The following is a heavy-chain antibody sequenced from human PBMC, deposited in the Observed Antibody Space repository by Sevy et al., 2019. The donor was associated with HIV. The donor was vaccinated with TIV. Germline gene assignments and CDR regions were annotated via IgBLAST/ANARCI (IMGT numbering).Heavy chain of an antibody. CDR2: IRSKDYGGTP. CDR1: GFTFGDFA. J-gene: IGHJ6*02. V-gene: IGHV3-49*03. CDR3: IRDGGGGNILASYYYYDMDV. D-gene: IGHD2-21*01. Sequence: GGSLRLSCTTSGFTFGDFAMSWFRQAPGKGLEWVGFIRSKDYGGTPEHAASAKGRFTISRADSKNIAYMQMNSLKTEETAVYFCIRDGGGGNILASYYYYDMDVWGQGTTVTVSS.